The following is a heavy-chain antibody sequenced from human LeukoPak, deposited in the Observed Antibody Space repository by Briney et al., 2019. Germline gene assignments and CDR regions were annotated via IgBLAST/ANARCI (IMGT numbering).Heavy chain of an antibody. CDR2: TRNKANSYTT. Sequence: PGGSLRLSCAASGFTFSDHYMDWVRQAPGKGLEWAGRTRNKANSYTTEYAASVKGRFTISRDDSKNSLYLQMNSLKTEDTAVYYCARDPMTNAGDDYWGQGTLVTVSS. J-gene: IGHJ4*02. CDR1: GFTFSDHY. V-gene: IGHV3-72*01. D-gene: IGHD1-26*01. CDR3: ARDPMTNAGDDY.